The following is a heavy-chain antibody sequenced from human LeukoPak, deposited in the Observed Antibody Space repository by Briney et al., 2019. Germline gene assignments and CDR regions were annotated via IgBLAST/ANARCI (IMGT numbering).Heavy chain of an antibody. V-gene: IGHV3-21*01. CDR3: VRDDNWAANGLDV. D-gene: IGHD1-20*01. Sequence: GGSLRLSCVASGFMFNKYGMSWVRQAPGKGLEWVSSISASSGYMFYADSVKGRFTISRDNAKNSLYLQMNSLRPEDTAVYYCVRDDNWAANGLDVWGQGTTVTVSS. CDR2: ISASSGYM. J-gene: IGHJ6*02. CDR1: GFMFNKYG.